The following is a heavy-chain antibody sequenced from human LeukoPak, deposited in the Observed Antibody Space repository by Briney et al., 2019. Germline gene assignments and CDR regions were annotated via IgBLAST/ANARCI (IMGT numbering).Heavy chain of an antibody. CDR3: ARARGDIVVVVAASPWDDAFDI. CDR2: ISGSGGST. J-gene: IGHJ3*02. CDR1: GFTFSSYA. D-gene: IGHD2-15*01. Sequence: GGSLRLSCAASGFTFSSYAMSWVRQAPGKGLEWVSAISGSGGSTYYADSVKGRFTISRDNSKNTLYLQMNSLRAEDTAVYYCARARGDIVVVVAASPWDDAFDIWGQGTMVTVSS. V-gene: IGHV3-23*01.